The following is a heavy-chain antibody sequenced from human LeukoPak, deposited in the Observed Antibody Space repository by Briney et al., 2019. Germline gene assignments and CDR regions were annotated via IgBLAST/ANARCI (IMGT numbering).Heavy chain of an antibody. Sequence: GGSLRLSCAASGFIFSSYGMHWVRQAPGKGLEWVANIKQDGSEKYYVDSVKGRFTISRDNAKNSLYLQMNSLRAEDTAVYYCSQGGYNYYYWGQGTLVTVSS. V-gene: IGHV3-7*01. CDR1: GFIFSSYG. CDR2: IKQDGSEK. CDR3: SQGGYNYYY. J-gene: IGHJ4*02. D-gene: IGHD5-24*01.